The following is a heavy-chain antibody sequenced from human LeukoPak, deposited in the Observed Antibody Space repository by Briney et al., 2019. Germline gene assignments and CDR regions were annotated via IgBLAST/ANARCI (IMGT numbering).Heavy chain of an antibody. J-gene: IGHJ4*02. CDR3: ARRQPGYSSGWYSV. CDR2: INHSGST. CDR1: GGSISSYY. D-gene: IGHD6-19*01. Sequence: PSETLSLTCTVSGGSISSYYWSWIRQPAGKGLEWIGEINHSGSTNYNPSLRSRVTISVDTSKNQFSLKLSSVTAADTAVYYCARRQPGYSSGWYSVWGQGTLVTVSS. V-gene: IGHV4-34*01.